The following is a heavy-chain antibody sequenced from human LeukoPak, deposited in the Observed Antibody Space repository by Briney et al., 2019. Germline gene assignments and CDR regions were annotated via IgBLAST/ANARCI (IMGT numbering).Heavy chain of an antibody. J-gene: IGHJ4*02. CDR3: AREAGTSL. D-gene: IGHD6-13*01. CDR1: GYTFTIYD. V-gene: IGHV1-8*01. Sequence: AASVTVSFTASGYTFTIYDINWVGQAKGQGGERMGWMNPNSGNTGYAQKFQGTLTMTRNTSISTAYMELSSLRSEDTAVYYCAREAGTSLWGQGTLVTVSS. CDR2: MNPNSGNT.